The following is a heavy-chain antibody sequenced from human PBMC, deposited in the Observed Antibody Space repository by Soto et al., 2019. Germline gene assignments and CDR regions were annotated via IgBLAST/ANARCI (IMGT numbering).Heavy chain of an antibody. V-gene: IGHV1-46*01. Sequence: HVQLVQSEAEVKKPGASVQVPCKASGYSFTNYSMHWVRQVPGQGPEWMGKINPTSGSTSYAQKFKDKVTMTRDMSSNTLYIQLSSLTSEDTAVYYCAKDGIQLWPRYYFDFWGQGTLVIVSS. CDR2: INPTSGST. CDR1: GYSFTNYS. D-gene: IGHD5-18*01. CDR3: AKDGIQLWPRYYFDF. J-gene: IGHJ4*02.